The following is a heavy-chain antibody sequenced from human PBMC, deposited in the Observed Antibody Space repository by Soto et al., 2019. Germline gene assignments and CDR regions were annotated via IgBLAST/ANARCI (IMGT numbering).Heavy chain of an antibody. CDR3: ARDRYYGSGTYHTSLDY. D-gene: IGHD3-10*01. CDR2: IGGNGGST. J-gene: IGHJ4*02. CDR1: GFTFSSYP. V-gene: IGHV3-64*01. Sequence: EVQLVESGGGWVQPGGSLRLSCAASGFTFSSYPMYWVRQAPGKGLEYVSAIGGNGGSTYYANSVKGRFTISRDNSKNTLYLQRGSLRAENMAVYYCARDRYYGSGTYHTSLDYWGQGTLVTVSS.